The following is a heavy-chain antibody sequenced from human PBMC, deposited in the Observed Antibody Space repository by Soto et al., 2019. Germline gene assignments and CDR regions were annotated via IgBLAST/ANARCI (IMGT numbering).Heavy chain of an antibody. D-gene: IGHD3-10*01. CDR2: TYSRSRWYD. Sequence: PSQTLSLTCAISGDSVSSNSAAWNWIRQSPSRGLEWLGRTYSRSRWYDDYAISVKSRMTINADTSKNQFSLQLNSVTPEDTAVYYCARGRFGESVFLFEYWGQGMLVTVSS. CDR3: ARGRFGESVFLFEY. CDR1: GDSVSSNSAA. J-gene: IGHJ4*02. V-gene: IGHV6-1*01.